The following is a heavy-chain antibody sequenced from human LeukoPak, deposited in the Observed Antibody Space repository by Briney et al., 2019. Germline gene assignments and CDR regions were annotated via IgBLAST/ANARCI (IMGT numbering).Heavy chain of an antibody. CDR1: GGSISTGGYY. Sequence: SETLPLTCTVSGGSISTGGYYWSWIRQHPGKGLEWIACIYYSGSTYYNPSLKSRITISVDTSKNQFSLKLSSVTAADTAVYYCAREFRSGNKYFDYWGQGTLVTVSS. J-gene: IGHJ4*02. CDR3: AREFRSGNKYFDY. CDR2: IYYSGST. D-gene: IGHD3-10*01. V-gene: IGHV4-31*03.